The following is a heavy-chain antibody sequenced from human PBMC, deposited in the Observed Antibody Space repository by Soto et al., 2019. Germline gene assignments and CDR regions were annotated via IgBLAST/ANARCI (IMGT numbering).Heavy chain of an antibody. CDR1: GGSISSYY. CDR2: IYYSGST. J-gene: IGHJ5*02. CDR3: ARRGRAHWFDP. D-gene: IGHD3-10*01. V-gene: IGHV4-59*08. Sequence: QVQLQESGPGLVKPSETLSLTCTVSGGSISSYYWSWIRQPPGKGLEWIGYIYYSGSTNYNPSLKSRVTISVDTSKNQFSLKLSSVTAADTAVDYCARRGRAHWFDPWGQGTLVTVSS.